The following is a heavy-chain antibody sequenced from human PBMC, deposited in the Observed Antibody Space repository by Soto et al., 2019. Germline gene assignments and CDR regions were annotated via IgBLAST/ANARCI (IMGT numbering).Heavy chain of an antibody. V-gene: IGHV3-30-3*01. CDR3: AKDSTPRDFLFIHYFDS. Sequence: GGSLRLSCAASGFTFSSYAMHWVRQAPGKGLEWVAVISYDGSNKYYADSVKGRFTISRDNSKNTLYLQMNSLRAEDTAVYYCAKDSTPRDFLFIHYFDSWGQGSLVTVSS. J-gene: IGHJ4*02. D-gene: IGHD3-10*02. CDR1: GFTFSSYA. CDR2: ISYDGSNK.